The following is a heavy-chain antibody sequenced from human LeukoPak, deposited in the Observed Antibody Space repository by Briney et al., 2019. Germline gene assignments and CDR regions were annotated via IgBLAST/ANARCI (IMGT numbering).Heavy chain of an antibody. CDR1: GGSISSYY. V-gene: IGHV4-59*08. D-gene: IGHD6-19*01. CDR3: ARHSSGWHTLGY. CDR2: IYYSGST. Sequence: SETLSLTCTVSGGSISSYYWSWIRQPPGKGLEWIGYIYYSGSTNYNPSLKSRVTISVDTSKNQFSLRLSSVTAADTAVYYCARHSSGWHTLGYWGQGTLVTVSS. J-gene: IGHJ4*02.